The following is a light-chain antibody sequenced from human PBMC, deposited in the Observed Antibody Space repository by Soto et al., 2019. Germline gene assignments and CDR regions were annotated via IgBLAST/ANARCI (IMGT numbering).Light chain of an antibody. Sequence: DTVMTQSPLSLPVTPGEPASISCRSSQSLLHSNGYNYLDWYLQKPGQSPQLLIYLGSNRASGVPDRFSGSGSRTDFTLKISRVEAEDVGVYYCMQPLQSWTFGQGTKVEIK. J-gene: IGKJ1*01. CDR3: MQPLQSWT. V-gene: IGKV2-28*01. CDR2: LGS. CDR1: QSLLHSNGYNY.